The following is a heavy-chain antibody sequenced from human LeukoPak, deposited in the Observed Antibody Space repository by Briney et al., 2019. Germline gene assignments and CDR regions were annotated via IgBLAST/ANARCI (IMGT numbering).Heavy chain of an antibody. Sequence: GGSLRLSCAASGFTFDDYAMHWVRKAPGKGLEWVSGINWNSGNIGYADSVKGRFTISRDNAKNSLHLQMNSLRAEDTALYYCAKGSSGSYGNFDYWGQGTLVTVSS. D-gene: IGHD6-19*01. CDR1: GFTFDDYA. J-gene: IGHJ4*02. V-gene: IGHV3-9*01. CDR3: AKGSSGSYGNFDY. CDR2: INWNSGNI.